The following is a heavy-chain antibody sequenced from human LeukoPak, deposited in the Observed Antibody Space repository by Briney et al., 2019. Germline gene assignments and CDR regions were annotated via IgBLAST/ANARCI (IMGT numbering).Heavy chain of an antibody. D-gene: IGHD3-3*01. Sequence: GGPLRLSCEGSGFVFSIYAIHWIRRSPGRGLEWVAVIASDGSFTDYLHSLKDRFTISRDNSKNTVYLDVTSLTPEDAAVYYCAREGTYSDYWSGYFEYWGQGTRVIVSS. CDR2: IASDGSFT. J-gene: IGHJ4*02. CDR1: GFVFSIYA. V-gene: IGHV3-30*04. CDR3: AREGTYSDYWSGYFEY.